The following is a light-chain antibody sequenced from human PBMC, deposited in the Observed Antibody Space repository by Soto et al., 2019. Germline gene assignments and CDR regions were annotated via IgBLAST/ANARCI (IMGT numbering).Light chain of an antibody. J-gene: IGKJ5*01. CDR3: QQYATSPIT. Sequence: IVLTQSPGTLSLSPGERATLSCRSSQTGSNSYLAWYQHKSGQAPRLLIYGVYTRASGIPDRFSGSGSGTDFTLTISRLEPEDFAVYYCQQYATSPITFGQGTRLEIK. V-gene: IGKV3-20*01. CDR1: QTGSNSY. CDR2: GVY.